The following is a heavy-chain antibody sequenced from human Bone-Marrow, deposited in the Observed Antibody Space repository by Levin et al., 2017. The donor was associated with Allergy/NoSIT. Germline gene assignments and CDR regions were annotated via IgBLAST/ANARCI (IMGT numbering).Heavy chain of an antibody. CDR2: IWSDGSKK. J-gene: IGHJ3*02. CDR1: GFTFSNYG. V-gene: IGHV3-33*01. D-gene: IGHD3-22*01. CDR3: ARDYYYDSSGYHYEVRAFDM. Sequence: QSGGSLRLSCAASGFTFSNYGIHWVRQAPGKGLEWVTFIWSDGSKKYYADSVKGRFSISRDNSENTLYLQMNSLRAEDTAMYYCARDYYYDSSGYHYEVRAFDMWGQGTLVTVSS.